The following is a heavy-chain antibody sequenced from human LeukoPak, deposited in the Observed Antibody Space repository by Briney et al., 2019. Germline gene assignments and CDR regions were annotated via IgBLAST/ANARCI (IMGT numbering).Heavy chain of an antibody. Sequence: GGSLRLSCAASGFTVSSNYMSWVRQAPGKGLEWVSVIYSGGSTYYADSVKGRFTISRDNSKNTLYLQMNSLRAEDTAVYYCAKADFWSGSFDYWGQGTLVTVSS. CDR3: AKADFWSGSFDY. J-gene: IGHJ4*02. CDR1: GFTVSSNY. CDR2: IYSGGST. D-gene: IGHD3-3*01. V-gene: IGHV3-53*01.